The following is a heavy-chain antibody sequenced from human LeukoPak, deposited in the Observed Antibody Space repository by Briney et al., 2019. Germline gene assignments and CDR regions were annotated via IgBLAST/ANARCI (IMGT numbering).Heavy chain of an antibody. CDR3: ARGSVGYCSGGSCYTYYFDY. D-gene: IGHD2-15*01. CDR1: GGTFSSYA. V-gene: IGHV1-69*05. J-gene: IGHJ4*02. Sequence: SVKVSCKASGGTFSSYAISWVRQAPGQGLEWMGGIIPIFGTANYAQKFQGRVTMTRDTSTSTVYMELSSLRSEDTAVYYCARGSVGYCSGGSCYTYYFDYWGQGTLVTVSS. CDR2: IIPIFGTA.